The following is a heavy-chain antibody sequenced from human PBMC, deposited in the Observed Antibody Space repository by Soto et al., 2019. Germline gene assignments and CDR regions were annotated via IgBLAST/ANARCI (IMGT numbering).Heavy chain of an antibody. J-gene: IGHJ6*02. CDR3: AARPYYYYGLDV. CDR1: GGSIRSYY. CDR2: IYTSGST. D-gene: IGHD3-10*01. Sequence: PSETLSLTCTVSGGSIRSYYWSWIRQPAGKGLEWIGRIYTSGSTNYNPSLKSRVTISLDGAKNQFSLKMTSVTAADTGLYYCAARPYYYYGLDVWGQGTTVTVSS. V-gene: IGHV4-4*07.